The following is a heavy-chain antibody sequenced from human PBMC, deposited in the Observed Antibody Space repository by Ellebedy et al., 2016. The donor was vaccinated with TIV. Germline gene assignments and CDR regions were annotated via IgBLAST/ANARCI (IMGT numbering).Heavy chain of an antibody. J-gene: IGHJ6*02. D-gene: IGHD3-3*01. CDR1: GFTFSSYA. CDR2: ISGSGGST. CDR3: AKDPANYYDFWSGWVYYYGMDV. V-gene: IGHV3-23*01. Sequence: GGSLRLSXAASGFTFSSYAMSWVRQAPGKGLEWVSAISGSGGSTYYADSVKGRFTISRDNSKNTLYLQMNSLRAEDTAVYYCAKDPANYYDFWSGWVYYYGMDVWGQGTTVTVSS.